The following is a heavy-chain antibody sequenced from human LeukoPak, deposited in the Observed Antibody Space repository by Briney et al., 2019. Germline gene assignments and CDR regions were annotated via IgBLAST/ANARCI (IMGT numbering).Heavy chain of an antibody. CDR2: ISGSGGST. D-gene: IGHD6-13*01. CDR1: GFPFIIYA. CDR3: AKAAPGTWAPFDY. V-gene: IGHV3-23*01. J-gene: IGHJ4*02. Sequence: GGPLRLSCAASGFPFIIYAMSWVRQAPGKGLEWVAAISGSGGSTYYADSVKGRFTISRDNSKNTLYLQMNSLRPEDTAVYYCAKAAPGTWAPFDYWGQGTLVTVSS.